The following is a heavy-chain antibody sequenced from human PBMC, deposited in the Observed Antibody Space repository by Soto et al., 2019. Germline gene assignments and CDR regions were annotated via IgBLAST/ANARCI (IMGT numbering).Heavy chain of an antibody. J-gene: IGHJ4*02. Sequence: EVQLVESGGGLVQPGGSLRLSCAASGFTFSSYEMNWVRQAPGKGREWISYITSSGGTIYYADSVKGRLTISRDNAKNALFLQINILRAEDTAIYSCARRHCPVTVHWGQGTLVTVSS. CDR3: ARRHCPVTVH. D-gene: IGHD3-16*02. CDR2: ITSSGGTI. CDR1: GFTFSSYE. V-gene: IGHV3-48*03.